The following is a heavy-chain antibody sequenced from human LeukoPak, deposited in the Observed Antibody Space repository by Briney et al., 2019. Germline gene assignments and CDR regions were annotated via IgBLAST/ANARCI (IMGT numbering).Heavy chain of an antibody. Sequence: ASVKVSCMASAYSFNSYGISWVRQLPGQGLEWMGWISAYNGHTNYAQKLQGRVTMTTDTSTSTAYMELSSLRSDDTAVYYCARSLRVSPYHFDYWGQGTLVTVSS. CDR3: ARSLRVSPYHFDY. CDR2: ISAYNGHT. V-gene: IGHV1-18*01. CDR1: AYSFNSYG. J-gene: IGHJ4*02. D-gene: IGHD2-2*01.